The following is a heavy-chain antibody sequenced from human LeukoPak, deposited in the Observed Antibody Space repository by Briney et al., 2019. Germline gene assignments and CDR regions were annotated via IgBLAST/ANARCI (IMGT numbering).Heavy chain of an antibody. J-gene: IGHJ4*02. D-gene: IGHD3-10*01. CDR1: GYSFTTYW. Sequence: GESLKISCKGSGYSFTTYWIGWVRQMPGKGLEWMGIIYPGDSDARYRPSFQGQVTISADESLSTAYLQWSSLKASDTAMYYCARMLRGVSLFDYWGQGTLVTVSS. V-gene: IGHV5-51*01. CDR2: IYPGDSDA. CDR3: ARMLRGVSLFDY.